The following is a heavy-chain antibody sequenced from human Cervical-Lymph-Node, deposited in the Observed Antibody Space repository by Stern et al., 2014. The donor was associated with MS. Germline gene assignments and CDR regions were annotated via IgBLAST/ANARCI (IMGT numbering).Heavy chain of an antibody. D-gene: IGHD2/OR15-2a*01. Sequence: ESGPTLVKATQTLTLTCTFSGFSLGTRGVGVGWIRQTPGKAPEWLAIIFWDDDKRYSPSFKNRVTITKDTTKNQVVLAMTNVDAEDTATYFCAHRTSLPVILASNWLDPWGQGILVTVSS. J-gene: IGHJ5*02. CDR2: IFWDDDK. V-gene: IGHV2-5*02. CDR3: AHRTSLPVILASNWLDP. CDR1: GFSLGTRGVG.